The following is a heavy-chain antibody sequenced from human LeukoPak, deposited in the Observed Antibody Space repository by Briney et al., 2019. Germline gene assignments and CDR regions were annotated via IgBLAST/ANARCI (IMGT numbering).Heavy chain of an antibody. J-gene: IGHJ2*01. Sequence: SETLSLTCAVYGGSFSGYYWGWIRQPPGKGLEWIGENNHSGSTNYNPSLKSRVTISVDTSKKQFSLKLSSVTAADTAVYYCARGYGSGWYPPNRYFDLWGRGTLVTVSS. CDR3: ARGYGSGWYPPNRYFDL. V-gene: IGHV4-34*01. CDR1: GGSFSGYY. CDR2: NNHSGST. D-gene: IGHD6-19*01.